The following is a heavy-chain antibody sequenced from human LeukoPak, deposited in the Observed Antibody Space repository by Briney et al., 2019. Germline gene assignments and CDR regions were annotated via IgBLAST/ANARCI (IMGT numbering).Heavy chain of an antibody. CDR3: ATGRWFGEFAGSAFED. CDR1: GFGFSNYW. V-gene: IGHV3-7*01. J-gene: IGHJ4*02. CDR2: IKEDGSVI. D-gene: IGHD3-10*01. Sequence: GGSLRLSCLGSGFGFSNYWMTWLRQAPGEGLEWVANIKEDGSVIYYADSVKGRFTISRDNAKNSVYLQMNSLRVEDTALYYRATGRWFGEFAGSAFEDWGQGTLVTVSS.